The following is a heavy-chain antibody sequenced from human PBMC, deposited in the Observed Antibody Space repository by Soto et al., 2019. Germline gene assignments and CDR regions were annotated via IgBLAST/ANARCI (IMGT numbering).Heavy chain of an antibody. CDR1: GFTFSSYS. CDR2: ISSSSSYI. V-gene: IGHV3-21*01. J-gene: IGHJ4*02. Sequence: GGSLRLSCAASGFTFSSYSMNWVRQAPGKGLEWVSSISSSSSYIYYADSVKGRFTISRDKAKNSLYLQMNSLRAEDTAVYYCARDPIVVVPAENWGQGTLVTVSS. CDR3: ARDPIVVVPAEN. D-gene: IGHD2-2*01.